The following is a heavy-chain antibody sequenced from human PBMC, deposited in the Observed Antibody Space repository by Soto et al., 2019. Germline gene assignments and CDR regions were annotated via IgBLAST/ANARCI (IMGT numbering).Heavy chain of an antibody. CDR3: ARNHYYDSSGYYYFDY. V-gene: IGHV1-69*13. CDR1: GGTLSRYA. D-gene: IGHD3-22*01. CDR2: IIPSFGTT. J-gene: IGHJ4*01. Sequence: SVTVSCKASGGTLSRYAISWVRHAPGQGLEWMGEIIPSFGTTRNAQKVQGRVTSSADESTSTVYMELSRLTSEDTALYYCARNHYYDSSGYYYFDYWGQGTPVTVSS.